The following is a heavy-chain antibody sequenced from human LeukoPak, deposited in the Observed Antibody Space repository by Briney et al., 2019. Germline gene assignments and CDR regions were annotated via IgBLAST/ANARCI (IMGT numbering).Heavy chain of an antibody. CDR1: GDSVSNSRVY. D-gene: IGHD6-19*01. CDR3: ARGLEEQWLVIEGNYFDY. V-gene: IGHV4-39*07. Sequence: SETLSLTCSVSGDSVSNSRVYWGWIRQTPGEGLEWIGSIYNNGRTYYKSSLESRVTISVDTPKNQFSLKLTSVTAADTAVYYCARGLEEQWLVIEGNYFDYWGQGTLVTVSS. J-gene: IGHJ4*02. CDR2: IYNNGRT.